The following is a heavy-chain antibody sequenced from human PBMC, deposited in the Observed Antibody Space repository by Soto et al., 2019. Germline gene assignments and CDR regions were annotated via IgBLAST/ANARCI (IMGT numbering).Heavy chain of an antibody. J-gene: IGHJ5*02. D-gene: IGHD2-2*01. CDR3: ARFTGSSTSSSAGS. CDR1: GGTFSSYA. CDR2: IIPILGTA. Sequence: SVKVSCKASGGTFSSYAISWVRQAPGQGLEWMGRIIPILGTANYAQKFQGRVTITADKSTSTAYMELSSLRSEDTAVYYCARFTGSSTSSSAGSWGQGTLVTVS. V-gene: IGHV1-69*04.